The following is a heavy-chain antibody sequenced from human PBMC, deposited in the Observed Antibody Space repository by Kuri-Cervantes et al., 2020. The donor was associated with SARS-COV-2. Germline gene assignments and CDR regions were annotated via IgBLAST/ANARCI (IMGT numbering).Heavy chain of an antibody. Sequence: GSLRLSCTVSGGSISSGDYYWSWIRQPPGKGLEWIGSIYHSGSTYYNPSLKSRVTISVDTSKNQFSLKLSSVTAADTAVYYCARRAPGAYDYVWGSYRPTTYDYWGQGTLVTVSS. CDR3: ARRAPGAYDYVWGSYRPTTYDY. J-gene: IGHJ4*02. V-gene: IGHV4-39*07. CDR2: IYHSGST. CDR1: GGSISSGDYY. D-gene: IGHD3-16*02.